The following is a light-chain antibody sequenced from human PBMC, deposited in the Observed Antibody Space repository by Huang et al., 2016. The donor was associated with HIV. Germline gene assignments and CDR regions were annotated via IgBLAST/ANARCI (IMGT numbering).Light chain of an antibody. V-gene: IGKV3-20*01. CDR2: GAF. CDR3: QQYTKLPRT. CDR1: QSVSSY. Sequence: EIVLTQSPGTLSLSPGERATLSCRASQSVSSYLAWYQQKPGQAPRLLIYGAFSRATGIPVRFSGSGSGTDVTLTISRLEPEDIAVYYCQQYTKLPRTFGQGTKVEIK. J-gene: IGKJ1*01.